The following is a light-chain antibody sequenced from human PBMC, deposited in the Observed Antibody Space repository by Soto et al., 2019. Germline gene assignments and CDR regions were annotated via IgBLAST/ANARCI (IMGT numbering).Light chain of an antibody. V-gene: IGKV1-5*03. J-gene: IGKJ1*01. CDR1: QSISSW. CDR2: KAS. Sequence: DIQMTQSPSTLSASVGDRVTITCRASQSISSWLSWYQQKPGRAPKLLLYKASSLESGVSSRFSGSGSGTEFTITISSLQHDDFATYYRQQYNSYSTFGQGTKVEIK. CDR3: QQYNSYST.